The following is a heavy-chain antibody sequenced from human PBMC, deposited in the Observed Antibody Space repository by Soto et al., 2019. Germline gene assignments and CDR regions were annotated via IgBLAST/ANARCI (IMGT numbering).Heavy chain of an antibody. CDR3: ARVSSMIVAKNWFDP. CDR2: ISSSSSYT. J-gene: IGHJ5*02. D-gene: IGHD3-22*01. CDR1: GFTFSDYY. V-gene: IGHV3-11*05. Sequence: PGGSLRLSCAASGFTFSDYYMSWIRQAPGKGLEWVSYISSSSSYTNYADSVKGRFTISRDNAKNSLYLQMNSLRAEDTAVYYCARVSSMIVAKNWFDPWGQGTLVTVSS.